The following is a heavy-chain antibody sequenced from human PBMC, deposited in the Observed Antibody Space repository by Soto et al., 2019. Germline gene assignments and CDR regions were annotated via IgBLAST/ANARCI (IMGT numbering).Heavy chain of an antibody. CDR3: ARDGYCSGGSCYPAHFDY. J-gene: IGHJ4*02. CDR1: GFTFSSYS. Sequence: GGSLRLSGAASGFTFSSYSMNWVRQAPGKGLEWVSYISSSSSTIYYADSVKGRFTISRDNAKNSLYLQMNSLRDEDTAVYYCARDGYCSGGSCYPAHFDYWGQGTLVTVSS. CDR2: ISSSSSTI. D-gene: IGHD2-15*01. V-gene: IGHV3-48*02.